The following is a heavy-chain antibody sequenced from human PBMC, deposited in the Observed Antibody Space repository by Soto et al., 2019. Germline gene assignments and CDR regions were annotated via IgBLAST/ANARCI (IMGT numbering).Heavy chain of an antibody. CDR3: ENDGGIAGGVEYFQH. CDR1: GFTFSTYA. V-gene: IGHV3-23*01. J-gene: IGHJ1*01. Sequence: EVQLLESGGGLVQPGGSLRLSCAASGFTFSTYAMSWVRQAPGKGLEWVSGISGSGNSTYYADSAKGRFTISRDNSKTTLNLKMNSLRAEDTAVYYYENDGGIAGGVEYFQHWGQGTLVTVSS. CDR2: ISGSGNST. D-gene: IGHD6-13*01.